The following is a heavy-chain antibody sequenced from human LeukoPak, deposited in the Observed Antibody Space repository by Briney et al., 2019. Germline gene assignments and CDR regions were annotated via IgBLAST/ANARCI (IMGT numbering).Heavy chain of an antibody. D-gene: IGHD1-26*01. Sequence: PGGSLVLSCAASGFPFSDYYMSWIRRAPGKGLEGVSYISSSGSTIYYADSVKGRFTISRDNAKHSLYLQMNSLRAEDTAVYYCARDPKLGSYYAFDIWGQGTMVTVSS. CDR3: ARDPKLGSYYAFDI. CDR1: GFPFSDYY. J-gene: IGHJ3*02. CDR2: ISSSGSTI. V-gene: IGHV3-11*01.